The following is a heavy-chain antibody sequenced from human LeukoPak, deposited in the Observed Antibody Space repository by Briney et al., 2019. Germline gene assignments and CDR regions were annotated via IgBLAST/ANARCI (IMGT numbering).Heavy chain of an antibody. CDR1: GFTFSSYG. Sequence: PGGSLRLSCAASGFTFSSYGMSWVRQAPGKGLEWVSAISGSGGSTYYADSVKGRFTISRDNSKNTLYLQMNSLRAEDTAVYYCAKDGRGLRYFDWFSDAFDIWGQGTTVTVSS. V-gene: IGHV3-23*01. CDR3: AKDGRGLRYFDWFSDAFDI. J-gene: IGHJ3*02. CDR2: ISGSGGST. D-gene: IGHD3-9*01.